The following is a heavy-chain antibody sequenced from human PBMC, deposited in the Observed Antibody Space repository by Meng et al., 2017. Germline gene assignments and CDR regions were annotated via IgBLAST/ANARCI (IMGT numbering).Heavy chain of an antibody. CDR1: GFTFSSYA. V-gene: IGHV3-30*01. CDR3: AREGYSTSWFDYYNYGMDV. J-gene: IGHJ6*02. D-gene: IGHD6-13*01. CDR2: ISYDGSNK. Sequence: GESLKISCAASGFTFSSYAMHWVRQAPGKGLEWVAVISYDGSNKYYADSVKGRFTISRDNSKNTLYLQMNSLRAEDTAVYYCAREGYSTSWFDYYNYGMDVWGQGTTVTVSS.